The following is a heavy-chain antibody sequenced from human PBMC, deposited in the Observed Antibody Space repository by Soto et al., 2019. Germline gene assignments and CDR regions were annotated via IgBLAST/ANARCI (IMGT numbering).Heavy chain of an antibody. CDR1: GYTFTSYD. Sequence: ASVKVSCKASGYTFTSYDINWVRQATGQGFEWMGWMNPNSGNAGYAQKFQGRVTMTRDTSITTAYMELSSLRSEDTAVYYCARDHIFYYYDSSGYYFRYYGMDVWGQGTTVTVSS. CDR2: MNPNSGNA. V-gene: IGHV1-8*01. J-gene: IGHJ6*02. D-gene: IGHD3-22*01. CDR3: ARDHIFYYYDSSGYYFRYYGMDV.